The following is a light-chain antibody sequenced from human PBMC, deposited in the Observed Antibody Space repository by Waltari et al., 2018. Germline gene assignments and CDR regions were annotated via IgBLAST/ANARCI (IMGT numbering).Light chain of an antibody. CDR1: QSVGTY. CDR3: QQRRNWPLT. V-gene: IGKV3-11*01. CDR2: DAS. Sequence: EIVLTQSPDILSFSPGERATLSCRASQSVGTYLAWYQQRPGQSPRLLIYDASYKATGIPARFSGSWSETDFTLTISSLQPEDFAVYYCQQRRNWPLTFGGGTRVQI. J-gene: IGKJ4*01.